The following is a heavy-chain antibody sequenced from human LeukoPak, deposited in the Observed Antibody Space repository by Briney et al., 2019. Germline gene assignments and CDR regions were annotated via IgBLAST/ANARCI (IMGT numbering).Heavy chain of an antibody. Sequence: SQTLSLTCTVSGGSISSGGYYWSWIRQHPGKGLEWIGYIYYSGSTYYNPSLKSRVTISIDTSKNQFSLKLSSVTAADTAVYYCARAGYDSSGYSTYYFDYWGQGTLVTVSS. CDR2: IYYSGST. J-gene: IGHJ4*02. CDR3: ARAGYDSSGYSTYYFDY. V-gene: IGHV4-31*03. CDR1: GGSISSGGYY. D-gene: IGHD3-22*01.